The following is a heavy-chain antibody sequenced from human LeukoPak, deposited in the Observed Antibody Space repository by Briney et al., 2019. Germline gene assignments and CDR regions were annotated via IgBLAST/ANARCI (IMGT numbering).Heavy chain of an antibody. Sequence: SETLSLTCTVSGGSISIGGYYWSWIRQHPGKGLEWIGYIYYSGTTYYNPSLRSRVAISVDTSKNQCYLKLSSVTAADTALYYCARYDYGSGLGRGLGGMDVWGQGTTVTVS. CDR2: IYYSGTT. J-gene: IGHJ6*02. CDR1: GGSISIGGYY. V-gene: IGHV4-30-4*08. CDR3: ARYDYGSGLGRGLGGMDV. D-gene: IGHD3-10*01.